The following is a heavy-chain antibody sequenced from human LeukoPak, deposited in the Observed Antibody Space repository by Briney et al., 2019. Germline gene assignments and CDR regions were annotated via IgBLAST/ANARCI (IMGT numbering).Heavy chain of an antibody. CDR2: IYSSGST. D-gene: IGHD3-22*01. V-gene: IGHV4-4*07. CDR1: AGSISGYY. J-gene: IGHJ4*02. Sequence: SETLSLTCTVSAGSISGYYWTWIRQPAGKGLEWIGRIYSSGSTNYNPSLKSRVTMSVDTSKNQFSLKLSSVTAADTAVYYCARGFARLIKRSFYFDYWGQGTLVTVSS. CDR3: ARGFARLIKRSFYFDY.